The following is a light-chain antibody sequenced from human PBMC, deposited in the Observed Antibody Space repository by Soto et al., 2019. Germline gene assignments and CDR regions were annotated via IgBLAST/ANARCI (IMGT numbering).Light chain of an antibody. V-gene: IGLV2-14*01. CDR1: TSDVGGYNY. J-gene: IGLJ2*01. CDR2: DVS. Sequence: QSALTQPASVSGSPGQSITISCTGTTSDVGGYNYVSWYQRHPDKAPKLMIYDVSDRPSGVSNRFSGSKSGNTASLTISGLQAEDEADYYCSSYTSGNTLVFGGGTKLTVL. CDR3: SSYTSGNTLV.